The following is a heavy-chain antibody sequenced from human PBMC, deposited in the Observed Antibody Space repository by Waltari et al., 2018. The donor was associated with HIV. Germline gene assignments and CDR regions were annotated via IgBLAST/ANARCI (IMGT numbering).Heavy chain of an antibody. CDR2: MYSGGTT. CDR3: ARVDRAGTTSGWDVFDI. V-gene: IGHV3-66*01. Sequence: EVQLVESGGGLVRPGGSLILSCPASGFTVRRPPLGRVRQTPGKGLEYVSVMYSGGTTHYADSVNGRFTISRDSSKSALYLQMNTLRAEDTALYYCARVDRAGTTSGWDVFDIWGQGTMVTVSS. D-gene: IGHD1-1*01. CDR1: GFTVRRPP. J-gene: IGHJ3*02.